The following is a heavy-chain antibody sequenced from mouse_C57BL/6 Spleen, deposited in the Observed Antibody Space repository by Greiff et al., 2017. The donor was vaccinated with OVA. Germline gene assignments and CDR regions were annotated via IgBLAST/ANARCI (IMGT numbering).Heavy chain of an antibody. CDR3: AREVVTTRYFDY. J-gene: IGHJ2*01. CDR2: INPNNGGT. V-gene: IGHV1-26*01. D-gene: IGHD2-2*01. CDR1: GYTFTDYY. Sequence: VQLQQSGPELVKPGASVKISCKASGYTFTDYYMNWVKQSHGKSLEWIGDINPNNGGTSYNQKFKGKATLTVDKSSSTAYMELRSLTSDDSAVYYCAREVVTTRYFDYWGQGTTLTVSS.